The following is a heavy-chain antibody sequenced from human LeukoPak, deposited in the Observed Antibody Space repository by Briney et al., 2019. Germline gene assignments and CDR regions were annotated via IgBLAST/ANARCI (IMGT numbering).Heavy chain of an antibody. CDR3: ARAHYDSSGLIFDY. D-gene: IGHD3-22*01. V-gene: IGHV1-8*01. Sequence: ASVKVSCKASGYTFTSYDINWVRQATGQGLEWMGWMNPNSGNTGYAQKFQGRVTITRNTSISTAYMELSSLRSEDTAVYYCARAHYDSSGLIFDYWGQGTLVTVSS. CDR2: MNPNSGNT. J-gene: IGHJ4*02. CDR1: GYTFTSYD.